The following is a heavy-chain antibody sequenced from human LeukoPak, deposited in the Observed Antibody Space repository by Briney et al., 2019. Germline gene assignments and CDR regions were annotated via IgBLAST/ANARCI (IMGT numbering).Heavy chain of an antibody. V-gene: IGHV3-21*01. D-gene: IGHD3-16*01. CDR2: ISSSSSYI. J-gene: IGHJ4*02. Sequence: GGSLRLSCAASGFTFSSYSMNWVRQAPGKGLEWVSSISSSSSYIYYADSVKGRFTISRDNAKNSLYLQMNSLRAEDTAVYYCASSFVSNPGLMGYWGQGTLVTVSS. CDR3: ASSFVSNPGLMGY. CDR1: GFTFSSYS.